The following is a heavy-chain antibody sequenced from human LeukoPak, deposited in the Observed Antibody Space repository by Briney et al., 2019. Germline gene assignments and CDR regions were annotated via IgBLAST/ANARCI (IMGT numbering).Heavy chain of an antibody. Sequence: SETLSLTCAVHGGSFSGYYWSWIRQPPGKGLEWIGEINHSGSTNYNPSLKSRVTISVDTSKNQFSLKLSSVTAADTAVYYCAGNRGLGRDYWGQGTLVTVSS. V-gene: IGHV4-34*01. CDR1: GGSFSGYY. CDR2: INHSGST. D-gene: IGHD4-23*01. CDR3: AGNRGLGRDY. J-gene: IGHJ4*02.